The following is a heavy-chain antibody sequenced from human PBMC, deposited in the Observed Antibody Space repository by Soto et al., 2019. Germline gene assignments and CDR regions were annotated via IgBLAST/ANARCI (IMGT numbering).Heavy chain of an antibody. CDR2: IYYSGST. CDR3: ASSLRDDFWSGYFGGYYYGMDV. J-gene: IGHJ6*02. D-gene: IGHD3-3*01. CDR1: GGSISSYY. Sequence: SETLSLTCTVSGGSISSYYWSWIRQPPGKGLEWIGYIYYSGSTNYNPSLKSRVTISVDTSKNQFSLKLSSVTAADTAVYYCASSLRDDFWSGYFGGYYYGMDVWGQGTTVTVSS. V-gene: IGHV4-59*01.